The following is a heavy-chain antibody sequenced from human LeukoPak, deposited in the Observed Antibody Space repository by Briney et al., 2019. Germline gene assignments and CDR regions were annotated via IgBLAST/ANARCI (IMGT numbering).Heavy chain of an antibody. D-gene: IGHD6-13*01. V-gene: IGHV4-4*07. CDR2: VYTSGSS. CDR3: ARDLAAAGNGRAFDI. J-gene: IGHJ3*02. Sequence: SETLSLTCTVSGDSISSSHWSWIRQPAGKGLEWIGRVYTSGSSDYNPSLKSPVTMSVDTSKNQFSLKLRSVTVADTAVYYCARDLAAAGNGRAFDIWGQGTKVTVSS. CDR1: GDSISSSH.